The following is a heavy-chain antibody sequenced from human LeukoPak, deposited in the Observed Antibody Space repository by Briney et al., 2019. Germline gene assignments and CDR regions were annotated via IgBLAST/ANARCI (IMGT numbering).Heavy chain of an antibody. D-gene: IGHD6-19*01. J-gene: IGHJ4*02. CDR2: IFYTGST. CDR3: ARASYSSGWYGFSPFDY. CDR1: GVSISGNY. V-gene: IGHV4-59*01. Sequence: SETLSLTCTVSGVSISGNYWSWIRQPPGKGLEWIGYIFYTGSTNYNPSLKSRVTISVDTSKNQFSLKLSSVTAADTAVYYCARASYSSGWYGFSPFDYWGQGTLVTVSS.